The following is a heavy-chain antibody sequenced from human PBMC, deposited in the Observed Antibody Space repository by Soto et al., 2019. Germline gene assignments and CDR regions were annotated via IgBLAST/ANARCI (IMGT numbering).Heavy chain of an antibody. CDR3: ARESVSGTYRFDS. D-gene: IGHD3-16*02. Sequence: QVQLQESGPGLVRPSETLSLTCTVSGDSLSTYYWSCIRQPAGERLEWIGRIHDTGRTNYNPSLKSRVTMSVDTSKNQFSLRVNSVTAADTAVYYCARESVSGTYRFDSWGQGTLVTVSS. V-gene: IGHV4-4*07. J-gene: IGHJ4*02. CDR1: GDSLSTYY. CDR2: IHDTGRT.